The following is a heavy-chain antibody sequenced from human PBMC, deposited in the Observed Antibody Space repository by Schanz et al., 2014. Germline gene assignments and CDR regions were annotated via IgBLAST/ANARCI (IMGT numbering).Heavy chain of an antibody. CDR2: ISVYHGHT. D-gene: IGHD3-10*02. V-gene: IGHV1-18*01. Sequence: QVQLVQSGGEVKKPGASATVSCKASGYTFNNHGISWVRQAPGQGLEWMGWISVYHGHTNYAEKVHCRVTMTTDTSTTTAYLELRSLTSDDTAVFYCARGLHYDVEPSFRSYDAFDFWGQGTKVTVSP. CDR1: GYTFNNHG. J-gene: IGHJ3*01. CDR3: ARGLHYDVEPSFRSYDAFDF.